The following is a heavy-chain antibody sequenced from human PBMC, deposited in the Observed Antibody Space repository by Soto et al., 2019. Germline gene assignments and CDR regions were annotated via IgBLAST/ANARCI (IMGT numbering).Heavy chain of an antibody. CDR1: GFTFSSYA. CDR3: ARDHEQWLVPVFDY. Sequence: GGSLRLSCAASGFTFSSYAMHWVRQAPGKGLEWVAVISYDGSNKYYADSVKGRFTISRDNSKNTLYLQMNSLRAEDTAVYYCARDHEQWLVPVFDYWGQRTPVTVSS. CDR2: ISYDGSNK. V-gene: IGHV3-30-3*01. D-gene: IGHD6-19*01. J-gene: IGHJ4*02.